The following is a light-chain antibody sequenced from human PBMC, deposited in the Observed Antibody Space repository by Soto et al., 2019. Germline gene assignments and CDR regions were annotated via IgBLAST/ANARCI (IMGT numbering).Light chain of an antibody. V-gene: IGKV4-1*01. CDR1: QSVLYSSNNKNY. CDR3: QQYYSTPLT. Sequence: DIVMTQSPASLAVSPGERATISCKSSQSVLYSSNNKNYLAWYQQKPGQPPKLLIYWASTRESGVPDRFSGSGSGTDFTLTISSLQAEDVAVYYCQQYYSTPLTFGGGTKVDIK. J-gene: IGKJ4*01. CDR2: WAS.